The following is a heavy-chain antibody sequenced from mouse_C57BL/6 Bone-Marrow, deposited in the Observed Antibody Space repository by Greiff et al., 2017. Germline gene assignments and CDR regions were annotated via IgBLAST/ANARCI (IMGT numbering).Heavy chain of an antibody. Sequence: EVHLVESGGDLVKPGGSLKLSCAASGFTFSSYGMSWVRQTPDKRLEWVATISSGGSYTYYPDSVKGRFTISSDNAKNTLYLQMSSLKSEDTAMYYCARLCFFDYWGQGTTLTVSS. J-gene: IGHJ2*01. CDR3: ARLCFFDY. CDR2: ISSGGSYT. CDR1: GFTFSSYG. V-gene: IGHV5-6*01.